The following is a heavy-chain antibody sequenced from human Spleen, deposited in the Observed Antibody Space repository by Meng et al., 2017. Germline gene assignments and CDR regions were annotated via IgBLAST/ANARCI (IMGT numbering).Heavy chain of an antibody. J-gene: IGHJ1*01. Sequence: GESLKISCAASGFTFSNYWMSWVRQAPGKGLEWVANIKNDGSEKNYVDSVKGRFTIYRDNAKNSLFLQMNSLRAEDTAVYYCARGSSDSSGYYYDEYVQHWGQGTQVTVSS. CDR2: IKNDGSEK. CDR1: GFTFSNYW. D-gene: IGHD3-22*01. V-gene: IGHV3-7*01. CDR3: ARGSSDSSGYYYDEYVQH.